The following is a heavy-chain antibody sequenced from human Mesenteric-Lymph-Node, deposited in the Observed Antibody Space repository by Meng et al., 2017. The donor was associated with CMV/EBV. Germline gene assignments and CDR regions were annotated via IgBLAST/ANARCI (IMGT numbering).Heavy chain of an antibody. CDR3: AKHGGAADMAKPFDF. CDR2: IIPISGTT. CDR1: GGTFSSYA. Sequence: SVKVSCKASGGTFSSYAVSWVRQAPGQGLEWMGGIIPISGTTYYAQKFQGRVTITTDMSTRTTYMDLSRLKSEDTALYYCAKHGGAADMAKPFDFWGQGTLVTVSS. D-gene: IGHD4-23*01. V-gene: IGHV1-69*05. J-gene: IGHJ4*02.